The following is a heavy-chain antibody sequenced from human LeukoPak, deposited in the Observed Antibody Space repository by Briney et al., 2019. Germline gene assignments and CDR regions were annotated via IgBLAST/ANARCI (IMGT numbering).Heavy chain of an antibody. J-gene: IGHJ4*02. Sequence: PGGSLRLSCAASGFTFSNAWMSWVRQAPGKGLEWVSAIYSGGSTYYADSVKGRFTISRDNSKNTLYLQMNSLRAEDTAVYYCAREDHIAVAGSFDYWGQGTLVIVSS. D-gene: IGHD6-19*01. CDR1: GFTFSNAW. V-gene: IGHV3-66*01. CDR2: IYSGGST. CDR3: AREDHIAVAGSFDY.